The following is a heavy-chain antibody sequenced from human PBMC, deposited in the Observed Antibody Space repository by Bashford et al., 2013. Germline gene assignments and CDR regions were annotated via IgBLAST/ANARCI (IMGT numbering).Heavy chain of an antibody. CDR3: TRGGPVGDFDY. D-gene: IGHD3-10*01. CDR2: IKDDGITT. J-gene: IGHJ4*02. Sequence: VRQAPGKGLVWVSRIKDDGITTIYANSVKGRFTISRDNAKNTLYLQMSSLRAEDTAVYYCTRGGPVGDFDYWGQGTLVTVSS. V-gene: IGHV3-74*01.